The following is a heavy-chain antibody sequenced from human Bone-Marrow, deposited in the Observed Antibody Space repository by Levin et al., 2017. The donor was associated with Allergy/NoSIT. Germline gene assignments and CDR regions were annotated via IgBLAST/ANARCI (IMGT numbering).Heavy chain of an antibody. CDR3: ARGDSNGYWTIDS. CDR1: GGSISSYY. J-gene: IGHJ4*02. D-gene: IGHD3-22*01. V-gene: IGHV4-59*01. Sequence: KPSETLSLTCTVSGGSISSYYWSWIRQPPGKGLDWIGSISYSGSTNYNPSLKSRLTISLHTSIKQFSLKLSSVTAADTAVYYCARGDSNGYWTIDSWGQGTLVTVSS. CDR2: ISYSGST.